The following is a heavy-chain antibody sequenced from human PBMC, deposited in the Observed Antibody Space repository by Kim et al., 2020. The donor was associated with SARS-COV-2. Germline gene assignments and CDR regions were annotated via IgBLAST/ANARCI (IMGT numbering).Heavy chain of an antibody. J-gene: IGHJ4*02. D-gene: IGHD2-2*01. V-gene: IGHV4-34*01. CDR3: ARGGCSSTSCYLD. Sequence: YNPSLKSRVTISVDTSKNQFSLKLSSVTAADTAVYYCARGGCSSTSCYLDWGQGTLVTVSS.